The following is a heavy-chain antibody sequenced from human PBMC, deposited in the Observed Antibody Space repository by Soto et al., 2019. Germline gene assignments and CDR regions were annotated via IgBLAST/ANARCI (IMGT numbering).Heavy chain of an antibody. Sequence: GASVKVSCKASGGTFSSYAISWLRQAPGQGLEWMGGIIPIFGTANYAQKFQGRVTITADESTSTAHMELSSLRSEDTAVYYCASGYCSGGSCYSRTRSFYYYGMDVWGQGTTVTVSS. CDR1: GGTFSSYA. CDR2: IIPIFGTA. CDR3: ASGYCSGGSCYSRTRSFYYYGMDV. D-gene: IGHD2-15*01. J-gene: IGHJ6*02. V-gene: IGHV1-69*13.